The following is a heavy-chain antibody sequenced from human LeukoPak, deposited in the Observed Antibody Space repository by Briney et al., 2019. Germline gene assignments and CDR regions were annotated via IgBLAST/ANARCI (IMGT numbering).Heavy chain of an antibody. CDR1: GGSISSSSYY. D-gene: IGHD4-17*01. CDR3: ATWTTVTYLAAFDI. J-gene: IGHJ3*02. V-gene: IGHV4-39*07. Sequence: SETLSLTCTVSGGSISSSSYYWGWIRQPPGKGLEWIGSIYYSGSTYYNPSLKSRVTISVDTSKNQFSLKLSSATAADTAVYYCATWTTVTYLAAFDIWGQGTMVTVSS. CDR2: IYYSGST.